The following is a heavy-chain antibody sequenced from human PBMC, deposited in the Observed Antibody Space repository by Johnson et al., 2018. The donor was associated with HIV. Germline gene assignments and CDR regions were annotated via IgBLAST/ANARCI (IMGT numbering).Heavy chain of an antibody. CDR3: ARGFSDSSGYGYAFDI. Sequence: QLVESGGGVVQPGGSLRLSCAASGFPVSRNYMNCVRQAPGNGLELVGQVNPNGDSTYLIDSGKDRFNTSRDNAKNTLHLQMNSLRAEDTALYYCARGFSDSSGYGYAFDIWGQGTMVTVSP. J-gene: IGHJ3*02. V-gene: IGHV3-25*04. D-gene: IGHD3-22*01. CDR2: NPNGDST. CDR1: GFPVSRNY.